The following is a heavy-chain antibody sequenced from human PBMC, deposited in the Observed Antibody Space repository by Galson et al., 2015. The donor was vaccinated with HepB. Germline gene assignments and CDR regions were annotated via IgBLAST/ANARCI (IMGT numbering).Heavy chain of an antibody. CDR1: GYTFTSHG. J-gene: IGHJ4*02. D-gene: IGHD3-3*01. CDR3: ARDGAMEWPRNKRYLNY. Sequence: SVKVSCKASGYTFTSHGINWVRQAPGQGLEWMGWISTHNGDTNCPQKFQGRVSMTTDTATSTAYMELRSLRSGDTAMYYCARDGAMEWPRNKRYLNYWGQGTLVTVSS. CDR2: ISTHNGDT. V-gene: IGHV1-18*04.